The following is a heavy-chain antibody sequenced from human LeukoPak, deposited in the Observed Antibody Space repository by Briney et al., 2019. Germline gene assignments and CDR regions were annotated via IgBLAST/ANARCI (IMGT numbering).Heavy chain of an antibody. CDR1: GGTFSSYA. CDR2: IIPIFGTA. Sequence: GASVKVSCKASGGTFSSYAISWVRQAPGQGLEWMGGIIPIFGTANYAQKFQGRVTITADESTSTAYMELSSLRSEDTAVYYCAKRKTTVTTSNYYYYYMDVWGKGTTVTVSS. J-gene: IGHJ6*03. CDR3: AKRKTTVTTSNYYYYYMDV. D-gene: IGHD4-17*01. V-gene: IGHV1-69*13.